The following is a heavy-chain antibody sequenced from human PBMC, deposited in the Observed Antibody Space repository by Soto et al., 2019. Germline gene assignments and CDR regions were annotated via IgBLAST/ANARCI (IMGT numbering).Heavy chain of an antibody. J-gene: IGHJ4*02. D-gene: IGHD3-10*01. CDR2: IYYSGST. V-gene: IGHV4-30-4*01. Sequence: QVQLQESGPGMVTPSQTLSLTCTVSGGSISSGYYYWSWLRQPPGKGLEWIGYIYYSGSTYYHPSRKLRSTISVDTSNTRYTRKLRSVTAAETAVYYCARGNLDTRMVPGSSFDYWCQGTLVTVSS. CDR3: ARGNLDTRMVPGSSFDY. CDR1: GGSISSGYYY.